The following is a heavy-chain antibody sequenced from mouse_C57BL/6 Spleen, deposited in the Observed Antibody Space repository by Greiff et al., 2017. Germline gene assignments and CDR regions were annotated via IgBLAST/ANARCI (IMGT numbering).Heavy chain of an antibody. CDR2: IDPSDSET. Sequence: QVHVKQPGAELVRPGSSVKLSCKASGYTFTSYWMHWVKQRPIQGLEWIGNIDPSDSETHYNQKFKDKATLTVDKSSSTAYMQLSSLTSEDSAVYYCARRSTVVAMDYWGQGTSVTVSS. D-gene: IGHD1-1*01. J-gene: IGHJ4*01. V-gene: IGHV1-52*01. CDR3: ARRSTVVAMDY. CDR1: GYTFTSYW.